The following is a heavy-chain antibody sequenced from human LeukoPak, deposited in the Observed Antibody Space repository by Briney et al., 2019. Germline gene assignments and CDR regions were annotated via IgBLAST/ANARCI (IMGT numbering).Heavy chain of an antibody. J-gene: IGHJ4*02. D-gene: IGHD6-13*01. CDR3: ARQGAAGEIDY. CDR1: GFTFSSYA. V-gene: IGHV3-30-3*01. CDR2: ISYDGSNK. Sequence: QPGRSLRLSCAASGFTFSSYAMHWVRQAPGKGLEWVAVISYDGSNKYYADSVKGRFTISRDNAKNTLFLQMNSLRAEDTAVYYCARQGAAGEIDYWGQGTLVTVSS.